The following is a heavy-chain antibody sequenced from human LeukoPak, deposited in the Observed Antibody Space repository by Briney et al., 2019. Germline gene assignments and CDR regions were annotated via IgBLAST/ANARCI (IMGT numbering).Heavy chain of an antibody. CDR3: ERNDYGDY. V-gene: IGHV3-23*01. CDR1: GFSFPSYA. CDR2: VVAGTSST. Sequence: GGSLRLSCAASGFSFPSYAMSWVRQAPGKRLEWVSIVVAGTSSTFYADSVKGRFTISRDNSKNTLYLQMNSLRAEDTAVYYCERNDYGDYWGQGTLVTVSS. J-gene: IGHJ4*02.